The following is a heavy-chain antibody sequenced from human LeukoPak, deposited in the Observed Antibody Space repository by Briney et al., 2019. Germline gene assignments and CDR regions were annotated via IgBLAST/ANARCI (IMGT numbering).Heavy chain of an antibody. D-gene: IGHD2-15*01. CDR3: VRGYSFGPYGMDV. V-gene: IGHV3-64D*09. CDR1: GFPFSSYA. CDR2: ISDSGGRT. J-gene: IGHJ6*02. Sequence: GGPLRLSCSASGFPFSSYAMPWFRQAPGKGLEYVSAISDSGGRTYYADSVKGRFTISRDNSKNTLYLQMSSLRAEDTAVYFCVRGYSFGPYGMDVWGQGTTVTVSS.